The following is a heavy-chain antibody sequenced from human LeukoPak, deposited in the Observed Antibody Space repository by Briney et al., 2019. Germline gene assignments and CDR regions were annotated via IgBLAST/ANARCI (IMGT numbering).Heavy chain of an antibody. CDR3: ARDQGGSGAFQH. V-gene: IGHV3-21*01. CDR1: GFTFSSYS. CDR2: ISSSSSYI. Sequence: KPGGSLRLSCAASGFTFSSYSMNWVRQAPGKGLEWVSSISSSSSYIYYADSVKGRFTISRDNAKNSLYLQMNSLRAEDTAVYYCARDQGGSGAFQHWGQGTLVTVSS. D-gene: IGHD1-26*01. J-gene: IGHJ1*01.